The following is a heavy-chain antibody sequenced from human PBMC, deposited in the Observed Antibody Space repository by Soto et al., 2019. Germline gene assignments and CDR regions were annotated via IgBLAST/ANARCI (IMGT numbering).Heavy chain of an antibody. J-gene: IGHJ5*02. CDR3: ARGEGYYYGSGSINWFDP. D-gene: IGHD3-10*01. CDR2: IYYSGST. CDR1: GGSISSGDYY. V-gene: IGHV4-30-4*01. Sequence: SETLSLTCTVSGGSISSGDYYWSWIRQPPGKGLEWIGYIYYSGSTYYNPSLKSRVTISVDTSKNQFSLKLSSVTAADTAVYYCARGEGYYYGSGSINWFDPWGQGTRVTVSS.